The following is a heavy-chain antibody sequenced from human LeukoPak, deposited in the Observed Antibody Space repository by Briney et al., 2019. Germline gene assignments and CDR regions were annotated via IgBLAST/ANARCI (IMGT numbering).Heavy chain of an antibody. V-gene: IGHV1-46*01. CDR3: ARDLSVAGPGDY. Sequence: GASVKVSCKASGYTFTSYYMHWVRQAPGQGLEWMEIINPSGGSTSYAQKFQGRVTMTRDMSTSTVYMELSSLRSEDTAVYYCARDLSVAGPGDYWGQGTLVTVSS. CDR1: GYTFTSYY. J-gene: IGHJ4*02. CDR2: INPSGGST. D-gene: IGHD6-19*01.